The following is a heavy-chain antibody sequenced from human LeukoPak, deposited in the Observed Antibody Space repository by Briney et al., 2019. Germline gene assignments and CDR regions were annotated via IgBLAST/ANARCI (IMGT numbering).Heavy chain of an antibody. J-gene: IGHJ6*03. CDR1: RGTFSSYA. CDR2: IIPIFGKA. CDR3: ARGGAIGGYYMDV. Sequence: GASVKVSCKASRGTFSSYAMSWVRQAPGQGGEGMGRIIPIFGKAKYAQKLKGRVTITTEETTRTDYMEMSSLRSEDTAVYYCARGGAIGGYYMDVWGKGPTVTASS. D-gene: IGHD2-2*02. V-gene: IGHV1-69*05.